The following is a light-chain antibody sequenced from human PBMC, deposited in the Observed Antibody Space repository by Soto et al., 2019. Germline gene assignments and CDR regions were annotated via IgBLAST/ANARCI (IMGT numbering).Light chain of an antibody. V-gene: IGKV3-15*01. CDR1: QSVRSK. J-gene: IGKJ1*01. Sequence: EIVMTQSPATLSVSPGERATLSCRASQSVRSKLAWYQQKPGQAPRLLIYVASTRATGIPARFSGSGSGTQFTLIISSLQYEDFAVYYCQQDNNCPRTFGQGTKVEIK. CDR2: VAS. CDR3: QQDNNCPRT.